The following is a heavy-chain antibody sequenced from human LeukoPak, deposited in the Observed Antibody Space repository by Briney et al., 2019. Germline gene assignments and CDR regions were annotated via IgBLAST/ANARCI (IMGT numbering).Heavy chain of an antibody. CDR1: GGFMSNYY. CDR2: IYYSGST. V-gene: IGHV4-59*01. CDR3: ARGYYDSSGWSGFDF. Sequence: PSETLSLTCTVSGGFMSNYYWSWIRRPPGKGLEWIGYIYYSGSTNYNPSLESRVTISVDTSKNQLSLKLSSVTAADTAVYYCARGYYDSSGWSGFDFWGQGTMVTVSS. D-gene: IGHD3-22*01. J-gene: IGHJ3*01.